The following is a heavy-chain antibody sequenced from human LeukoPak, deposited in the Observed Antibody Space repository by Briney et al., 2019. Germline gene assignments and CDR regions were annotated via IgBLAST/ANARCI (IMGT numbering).Heavy chain of an antibody. J-gene: IGHJ5*02. Sequence: SETLSLTCTVSGGSISSSSYYWGWIRQPPGKGLEWIGSIYYSGSTYYNPSLKSRVTISVDTSKNQFSLKLSSVTAADTAVYYCAREPSPDNYYDSSGYLVSHPWGQGTLVTVSS. CDR3: AREPSPDNYYDSSGYLVSHP. CDR2: IYYSGST. V-gene: IGHV4-39*07. D-gene: IGHD3-22*01. CDR1: GGSISSSSYY.